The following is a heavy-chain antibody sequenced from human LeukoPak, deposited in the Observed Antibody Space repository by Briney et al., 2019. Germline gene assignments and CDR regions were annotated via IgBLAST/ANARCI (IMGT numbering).Heavy chain of an antibody. V-gene: IGHV4-34*01. CDR2: INYGGDT. CDR3: ARGLGWIVTPMGLFYMDV. J-gene: IGHJ6*03. Sequence: SETLSLTCGVDGGSFSGYDWSWVRQPPGKGLEWIGEINYGGDTNYNPSLKSRVTISVDTSKNQFSLKVRSVTAADTAVYFCARGLGWIVTPMGLFYMDVWGEGATVTVSS. D-gene: IGHD1-26*01. CDR1: GGSFSGYD.